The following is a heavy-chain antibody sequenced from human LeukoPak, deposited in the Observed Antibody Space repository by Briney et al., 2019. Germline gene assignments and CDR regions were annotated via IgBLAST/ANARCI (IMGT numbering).Heavy chain of an antibody. J-gene: IGHJ5*02. CDR2: ISYDGSNK. Sequence: GSLRLPCAASGFHLRSHAMHWVRQASGQGLEWVAVISYDGSNKYYADSVKGRFTISRDNPDNVVYLQMNSLRAEDTAVYYCARVAVAGPTGWFGPWGQGTLVTVSS. CDR1: GFHLRSHA. CDR3: ARVAVAGPTGWFGP. V-gene: IGHV3-30-3*01. D-gene: IGHD6-13*01.